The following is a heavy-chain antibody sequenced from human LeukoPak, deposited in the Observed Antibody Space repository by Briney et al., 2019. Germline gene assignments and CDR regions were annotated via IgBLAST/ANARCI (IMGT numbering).Heavy chain of an antibody. CDR2: INSDGSST. CDR1: GFTFSSSW. D-gene: IGHD1-1*01. V-gene: IGHV3-74*01. Sequence: GGSLRLSCAASGFTFSSSWMHWVRQAPGKGLVWVSRINSDGSSTNYADSVKGRFTISRDNAKNTLYLQMDSLRAEDTAVYYCTGWKNYWGQGTLVTVSS. CDR3: TGWKNY. J-gene: IGHJ4*02.